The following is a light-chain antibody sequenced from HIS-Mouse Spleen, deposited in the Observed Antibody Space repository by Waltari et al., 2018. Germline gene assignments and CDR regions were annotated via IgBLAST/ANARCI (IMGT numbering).Light chain of an antibody. CDR2: DAS. V-gene: IGKV3-11*01. J-gene: IGKJ4*01. CDR3: QQRSNWLT. CDR1: QIVSSY. Sequence: EIVLTQLPATLSLSPGERAPPSCRASQIVSSYLAWYQQKPGQAPRLPIYDASNRATGIPARFSGSGSGTDFTLTISSLEPEDFAVYYCQQRSNWLTFGGGTKVEIK.